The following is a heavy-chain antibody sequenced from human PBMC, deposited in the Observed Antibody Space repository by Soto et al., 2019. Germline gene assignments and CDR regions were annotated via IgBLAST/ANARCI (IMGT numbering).Heavy chain of an antibody. J-gene: IGHJ4*02. Sequence: GGSLRLSCAASGFTFSNYGMHCVRQVTGKGLEWVSTIGTAGDTYYPGSVKGRFTISRENAKNSLYLQMNSLRAEDTAVYYCARDHPVYDILTGYPFDYWGQGTLVTVSS. CDR2: IGTAGDT. D-gene: IGHD3-9*01. CDR3: ARDHPVYDILTGYPFDY. CDR1: GFTFSNYG. V-gene: IGHV3-13*01.